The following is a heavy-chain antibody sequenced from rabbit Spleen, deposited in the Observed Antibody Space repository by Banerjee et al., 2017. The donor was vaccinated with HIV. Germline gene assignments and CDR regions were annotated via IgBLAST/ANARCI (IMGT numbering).Heavy chain of an antibody. CDR2: IGAGVSYTT. CDR1: GFSVSYSDY. V-gene: IGHV1S40*01. D-gene: IGHD3-3*01. J-gene: IGHJ4*01. CDR3: ARDVVVAISWKFNL. Sequence: QSLEEAVGDLVKPGASLILTCTASGFSVSYSDYMCWVRQPPGKGPEWIACIGAGVSYTTYYATWAKGRFTTSKTEPPPKTLQLTRLTVADTATYSCARDVVVAISWKFNLWGPGTLVTVS.